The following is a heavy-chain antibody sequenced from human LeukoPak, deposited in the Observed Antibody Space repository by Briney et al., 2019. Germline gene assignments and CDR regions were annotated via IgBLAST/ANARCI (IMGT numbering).Heavy chain of an antibody. CDR2: IYYSGST. CDR3: ARQSCGGDCYVFDY. Sequence: PSETLSLTCTVSGGSISSSSYYWGWIRQPPGKGLEWIGSIYYSGSTYYNPSLKSRVTISVDTSKNQFSLKLSSVTAADTAVYYCARQSCGGDCYVFDYWGQGTLVTVSS. J-gene: IGHJ4*02. D-gene: IGHD2-21*01. CDR1: GGSISSSSYY. V-gene: IGHV4-39*01.